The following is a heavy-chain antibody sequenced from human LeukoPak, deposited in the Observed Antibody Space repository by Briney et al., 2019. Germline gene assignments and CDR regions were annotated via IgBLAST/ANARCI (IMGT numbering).Heavy chain of an antibody. V-gene: IGHV3-21*01. CDR1: GFTFSSYS. CDR3: ARDRPGYCTNGVCYAPLHY. CDR2: ISSICSYV. D-gene: IGHD2-8*01. Sequence: GGSLRLSCSASGFTFSSYSMNWVRQAQGKGLEWVSSISSICSYVYYADSVKGRFTISRDNAKNSLYLQMNSLRAEDTAVYYCARDRPGYCTNGVCYAPLHYWGQGTLVTVSS. J-gene: IGHJ4*02.